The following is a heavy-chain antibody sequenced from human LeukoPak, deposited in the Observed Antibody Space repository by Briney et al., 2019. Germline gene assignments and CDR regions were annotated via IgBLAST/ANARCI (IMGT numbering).Heavy chain of an antibody. Sequence: SETLSLTCAVSGGSISSSNWWSWVRQPPGKGLEWIGEIYHSGSTNYNPSLKSRVTLSVDKSKNQFSLKLSSVTAADTAVYYCASVPRGPDIAAAGTPGSYYFDYWGQGTLVTVS. CDR2: IYHSGST. V-gene: IGHV4-4*02. D-gene: IGHD6-13*01. J-gene: IGHJ4*02. CDR1: GGSISSSNW. CDR3: ASVPRGPDIAAAGTPGSYYFDY.